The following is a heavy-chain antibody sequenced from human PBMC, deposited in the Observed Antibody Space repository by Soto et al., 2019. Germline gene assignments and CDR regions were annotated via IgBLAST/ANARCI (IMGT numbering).Heavy chain of an antibody. CDR1: GFTFRSYA. V-gene: IGHV3-23*01. J-gene: IGHJ4*02. CDR3: AKAYDILTGYDY. Sequence: LRLSCAASGFTFRSYAISWVRQAPGKGLEWVSAISGSGGSTYYADSVKGRFTISRDNSKNTLYLQMNSLRAEDTAVYYCAKAYDILTGYDYWGQGTLVTVSS. CDR2: ISGSGGST. D-gene: IGHD3-9*01.